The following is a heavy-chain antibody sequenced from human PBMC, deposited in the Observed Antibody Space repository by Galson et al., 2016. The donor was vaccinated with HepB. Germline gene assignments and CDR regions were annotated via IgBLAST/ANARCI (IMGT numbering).Heavy chain of an antibody. CDR1: GFNFDDYA. Sequence: SLRLSCAVSGFNFDDYAMHWVRQAPGKGLEWVSGISWNSGTIDYVDSVKGRFFISRDNAENSLYLQMNSLRVEDTALYYCAKDLGGYEYKYGMDLWGQGTMVTVSS. V-gene: IGHV3-9*01. D-gene: IGHD5-12*01. CDR2: ISWNSGTI. CDR3: AKDLGGYEYKYGMDL. J-gene: IGHJ6*02.